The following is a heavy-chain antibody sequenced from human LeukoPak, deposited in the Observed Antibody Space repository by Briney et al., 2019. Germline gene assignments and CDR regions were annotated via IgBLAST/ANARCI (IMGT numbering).Heavy chain of an antibody. CDR2: INHSGST. CDR3: ASRDRYSSSWYAKGNWFDP. Sequence: PSETLSFTCAVYGGSFSGYYWSWIRQPPGKGLEWIGEINHSGSTNYNPSLKSRVTISVDTSKNQFSLKLSSVTAADTAVYYCASRDRYSSSWYAKGNWFDPWGQGTLVTVSS. D-gene: IGHD6-13*01. J-gene: IGHJ5*02. V-gene: IGHV4-34*01. CDR1: GGSFSGYY.